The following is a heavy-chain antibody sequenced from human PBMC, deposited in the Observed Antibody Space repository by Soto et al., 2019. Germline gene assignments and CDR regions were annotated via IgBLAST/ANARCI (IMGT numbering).Heavy chain of an antibody. Sequence: GGSLRLSCAVSGFTFSSYGMHWVRQAPGKGLEWVAVISYDGSNKYYADSVKGRFTISRDNSKNTLYLQMNSLRAEDTAVYYCAKDHARSSRTSCCTYYYYGMDVWGQGTTVTVSS. J-gene: IGHJ6*02. CDR1: GFTFSSYG. CDR2: ISYDGSNK. V-gene: IGHV3-30*18. D-gene: IGHD2-2*02. CDR3: AKDHARSSRTSCCTYYYYGMDV.